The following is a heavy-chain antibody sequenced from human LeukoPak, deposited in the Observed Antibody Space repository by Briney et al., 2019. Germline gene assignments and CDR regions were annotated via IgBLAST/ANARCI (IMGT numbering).Heavy chain of an antibody. CDR1: GFTVSSNY. D-gene: IGHD6-19*01. CDR3: AGDNTTSGWYEFDY. CDR2: ISSDGDT. J-gene: IGHJ4*02. Sequence: GGSLRLSCAASGFTVSSNYMSWVRQGPGKGLECVSVISSDGDTYYADSVKGRFTISRDNSKNTLSLQMNSLRAEDTAVYYCAGDNTTSGWYEFDYWGQGTLVTVSS. V-gene: IGHV3-53*01.